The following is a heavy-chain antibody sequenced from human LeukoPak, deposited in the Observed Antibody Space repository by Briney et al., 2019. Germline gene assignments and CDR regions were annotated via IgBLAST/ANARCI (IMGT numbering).Heavy chain of an antibody. CDR1: GFTVSSNY. CDR2: IYSGGST. D-gene: IGHD4-17*01. Sequence: GGSLRLSCAASGFTVSSNYMSWVRQAPGKGLEWVPVIYSGGSTYYADSVKGRFTISRDNSKNTLYLQMNSLRAEDTAVYYCARDPPYGDRALDVWGKGTTVTVSS. V-gene: IGHV3-53*01. CDR3: ARDPPYGDRALDV. J-gene: IGHJ6*04.